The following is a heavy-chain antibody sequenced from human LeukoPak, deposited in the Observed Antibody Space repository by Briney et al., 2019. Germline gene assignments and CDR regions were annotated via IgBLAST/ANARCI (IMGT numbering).Heavy chain of an antibody. J-gene: IGHJ4*02. Sequence: PGGSLRLSCAASGFTFSSYAMHWVRQAPGKGLEYVSTISDNGGSTFYANSVKGRFTISRDNSKNTLYLQTGSLRPEDMAVYYCARALIAARPDSLFDYWGQGTLVTVSS. D-gene: IGHD6-6*01. CDR2: ISDNGGST. CDR3: ARALIAARPDSLFDY. V-gene: IGHV3-64*01. CDR1: GFTFSSYA.